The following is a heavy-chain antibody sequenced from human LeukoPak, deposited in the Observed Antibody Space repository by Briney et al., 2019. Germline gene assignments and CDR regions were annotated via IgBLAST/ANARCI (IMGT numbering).Heavy chain of an antibody. V-gene: IGHV3-53*01. CDR1: GFAVSSNY. D-gene: IGHD1-20*01. CDR2: IYSGGST. CDR3: ARDSGGLTGTTGD. J-gene: IGHJ4*02. Sequence: PGGSLRLSCAACGFAVSSNYMSWVRQAPGKGLEWVSVIYSGGSTYYADSVKGRFTISRDNSKNTLYLQMNSLRAEDTAVYYCARDSGGLTGTTGDWGQGTLVTVSS.